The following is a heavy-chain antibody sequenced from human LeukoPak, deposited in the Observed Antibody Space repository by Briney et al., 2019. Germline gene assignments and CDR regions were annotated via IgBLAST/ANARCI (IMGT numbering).Heavy chain of an antibody. Sequence: GPSVRVSCKASGYTFTGYSIHWLRQAPGQGLEWMGRINPNSGVTKYAQKFQGRVTMTRDTSTTTAYLELTSLRSDDTAVYYCARDSQYQLPPYNWFDPWGQGTLVTVSS. CDR2: INPNSGVT. CDR1: GYTFTGYS. CDR3: ARDSQYQLPPYNWFDP. V-gene: IGHV1-2*02. J-gene: IGHJ5*02. D-gene: IGHD4-11*01.